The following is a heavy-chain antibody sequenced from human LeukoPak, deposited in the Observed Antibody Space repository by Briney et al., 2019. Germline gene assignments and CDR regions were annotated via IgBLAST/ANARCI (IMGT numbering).Heavy chain of an antibody. CDR2: IIPIFGTA. D-gene: IGHD3-3*01. J-gene: IGHJ4*02. V-gene: IGHV1-69*06. CDR1: GGTFSSYA. CDR3: ASLGVFGVVTIPHYFDY. Sequence: ASVKVSCKASGGTFSSYAISWVRQAPGQGLEWMGGIIPIFGTANYAQKFQGGVTITADKSTSTAYMELSSLRSEDTAVYYCASLGVFGVVTIPHYFDYWGQGTLVTVSS.